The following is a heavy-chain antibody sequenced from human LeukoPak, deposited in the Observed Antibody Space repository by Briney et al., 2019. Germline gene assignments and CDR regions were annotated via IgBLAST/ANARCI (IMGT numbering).Heavy chain of an antibody. Sequence: PSETLSLTCTVSGGSISSYYWSWIRQPPGKGLEWIGYIYYSGSTNYNPSLKSRVTISVDTSKNQFSLKLSSVTAADTAVYYCARGRSGGSEAKGVGAFDIWGQGTMVTVSS. V-gene: IGHV4-59*01. CDR2: IYYSGST. CDR3: ARGRSGGSEAKGVGAFDI. D-gene: IGHD2-15*01. CDR1: GGSISSYY. J-gene: IGHJ3*02.